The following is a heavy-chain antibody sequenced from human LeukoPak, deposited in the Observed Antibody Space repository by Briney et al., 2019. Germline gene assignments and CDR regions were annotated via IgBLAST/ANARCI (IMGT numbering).Heavy chain of an antibody. Sequence: SETLSLTCTVSGGSISNGDHYWSWIRQHPGKGLEWIGYIYHSGSTYYNPSLKSRVTISVDRSKNQFSLKLSSVTAADTAVYYCASRVVPAAMLDYWGQGTLVTVSS. CDR1: GGSISNGDHY. V-gene: IGHV4-30-2*01. J-gene: IGHJ4*02. CDR2: IYHSGST. CDR3: ASRVVPAAMLDY. D-gene: IGHD2-2*01.